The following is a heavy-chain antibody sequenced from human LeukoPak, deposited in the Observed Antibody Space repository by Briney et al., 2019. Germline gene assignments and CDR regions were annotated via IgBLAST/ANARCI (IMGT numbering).Heavy chain of an antibody. V-gene: IGHV3-30*02. J-gene: IGHJ3*02. CDR1: GFAFSSYG. D-gene: IGHD5-18*01. Sequence: GGSLRLSCAASGFAFSSYGMHWVRQAPGKGLEWVAFIRYDGSNKYYADSVKGRFTISRDNSKNTLYLQMNSLRAEDTAVYYCAKVPVDTAMVTPGAFDIWGQGTMVTVSS. CDR2: IRYDGSNK. CDR3: AKVPVDTAMVTPGAFDI.